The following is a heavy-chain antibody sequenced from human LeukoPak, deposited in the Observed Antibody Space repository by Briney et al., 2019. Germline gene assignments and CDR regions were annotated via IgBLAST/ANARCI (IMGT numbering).Heavy chain of an antibody. D-gene: IGHD6-6*01. V-gene: IGHV3-21*01. CDR2: IDGTSTNI. Sequence: GGSLRLYCATSGFTFWNYRMNWVRQAPGKGLEWVSSIDGTSTNIYYADSVKGRFTITRDNAKDSVYLQMSSLRAEDTAVYYCARDDPSMIAALHYWGQGILVTVSS. CDR3: ARDDPSMIAALHY. CDR1: GFTFWNYR. J-gene: IGHJ4*02.